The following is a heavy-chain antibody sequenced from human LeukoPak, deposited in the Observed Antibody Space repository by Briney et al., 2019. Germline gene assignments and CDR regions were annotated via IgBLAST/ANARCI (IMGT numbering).Heavy chain of an antibody. CDR2: FYYSRDT. J-gene: IGHJ4*02. CDR1: GGSMRGFY. D-gene: IGHD3-9*01. CDR3: ARWNYDILTGYRYFDY. V-gene: IGHV4-59*01. Sequence: SETLSLTCTVSGGSMRGFYWSWIRQPPGKGLEWIGYFYYSRDTNYNPALKSRVTISVDTSKNQFSLEVNSLTAADTAVYFCARWNYDILTGYRYFDYWGQGTLVSVSS.